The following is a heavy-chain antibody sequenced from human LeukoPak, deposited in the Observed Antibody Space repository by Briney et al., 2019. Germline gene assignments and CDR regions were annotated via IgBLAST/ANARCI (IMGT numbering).Heavy chain of an antibody. CDR1: GYTFTSYY. CDR2: INPSGGST. Sequence: ASVKVSCKASGYTFTSYYMHWVRQAPGQGLEWMGIINPSGGSTSYAQKFQGRVTMTRDTSINTAYMELSSLRSDDTAVYYCARGRTPYITSAPPFDYWGQGTPVTVSS. V-gene: IGHV1-46*01. J-gene: IGHJ4*02. CDR3: ARGRTPYITSAPPFDY. D-gene: IGHD6-6*01.